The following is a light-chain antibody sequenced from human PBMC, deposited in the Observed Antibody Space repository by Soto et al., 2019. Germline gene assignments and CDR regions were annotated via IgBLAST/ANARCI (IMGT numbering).Light chain of an antibody. Sequence: EVVLTQSPDTLSLSPGETATLSCRASQSVARYVAWYQQKVGPAPRLLIYDAYTRATGVGARFAGSGSATDFSLTITILEPDDFAVYYCQQRGKWTSTFGPGTKVEIK. CDR2: DAY. J-gene: IGKJ2*02. CDR3: QQRGKWTST. V-gene: IGKV3-11*01. CDR1: QSVARY.